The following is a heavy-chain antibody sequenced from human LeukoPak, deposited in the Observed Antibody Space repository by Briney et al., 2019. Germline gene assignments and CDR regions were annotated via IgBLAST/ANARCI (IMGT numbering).Heavy chain of an antibody. CDR1: GVSISSGGFY. CDR2: IYYSGSS. V-gene: IGHV4-31*03. D-gene: IGHD4-17*01. CDR3: ARGGNGDYVAYNWFDP. J-gene: IGHJ5*02. Sequence: SETLSLTCTVSGVSISSGGFYWSWIRQHPGKGLEWIGYIYYSGSSDSNPSLKSRVTISVDTSKNQFSLWLSSVTAADTAVYYCARGGNGDYVAYNWFDPWGQGTLVTVSS.